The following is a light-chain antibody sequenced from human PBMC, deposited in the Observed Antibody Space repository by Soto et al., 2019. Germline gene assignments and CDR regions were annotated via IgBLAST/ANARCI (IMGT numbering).Light chain of an antibody. V-gene: IGKV3-15*01. CDR2: GAS. CDR1: QSVSSN. J-gene: IGKJ1*01. Sequence: ATLSXXASQSVSSNLAWDQQKPGQAPRLLIYGASTRATGIPARFSGSGSGTEFTLTISILQSEDFAVYCCQVYDILPQPFGQGAKVDI. CDR3: QVYDILPQP.